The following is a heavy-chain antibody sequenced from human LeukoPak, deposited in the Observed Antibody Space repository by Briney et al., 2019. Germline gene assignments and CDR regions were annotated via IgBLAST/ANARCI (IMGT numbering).Heavy chain of an antibody. Sequence: GASVKVSCKASGYTFTGYYMHWVRQAPGQGLEWMGWINPNSGGTNYAQKLQGRVTMTRDTSISTAYMELSRLRSDDTAVYYCARGRVASPADYWGQGTLVTVSS. D-gene: IGHD4-23*01. CDR1: GYTFTGYY. J-gene: IGHJ4*02. CDR2: INPNSGGT. CDR3: ARGRVASPADY. V-gene: IGHV1-2*02.